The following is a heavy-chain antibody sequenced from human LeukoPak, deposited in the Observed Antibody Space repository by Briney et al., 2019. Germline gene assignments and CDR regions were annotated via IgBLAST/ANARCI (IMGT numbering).Heavy chain of an antibody. Sequence: GGSLRLSCAASGFTFSDYYMSWIRQAPGKGLGWVSYISSTSSYTNYADSVKGRFTISRDNAKNSLYLQMNSLRADDTAVYYCARDSMVREKLLDYWGQGALVTVSS. D-gene: IGHD3-10*01. CDR1: GFTFSDYY. CDR3: ARDSMVREKLLDY. V-gene: IGHV3-11*05. CDR2: ISSTSSYT. J-gene: IGHJ4*02.